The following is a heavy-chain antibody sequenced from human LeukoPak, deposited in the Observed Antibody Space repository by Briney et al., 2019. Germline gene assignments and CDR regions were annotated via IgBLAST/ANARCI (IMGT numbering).Heavy chain of an antibody. CDR3: AKRRYYDSGIPHY. Sequence: PGGSLRLSCAASGFTFSSYGMSWVRQAPGKGLGWVSAIGGSGDRTYHADSVKGRFTVSRDNSKSTLYLQMNSLRAEDTAVYYCAKRRYYDSGIPHYWGQGTQVTVSS. D-gene: IGHD3-10*01. CDR2: IGGSGDRT. CDR1: GFTFSSYG. V-gene: IGHV3-23*01. J-gene: IGHJ4*02.